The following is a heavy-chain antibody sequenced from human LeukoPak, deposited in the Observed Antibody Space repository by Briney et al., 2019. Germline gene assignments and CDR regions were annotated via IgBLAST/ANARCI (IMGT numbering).Heavy chain of an antibody. Sequence: ASVKVSCKASGYTFTSYYMHWVRQAPGQGLEWMGIINPSGGSTSYAQKFQGRVTMTRDTSASTVYMELSSLRSEDTTVYYCATPAVAGTSFFDYWGQGTLVTASS. CDR3: ATPAVAGTSFFDY. CDR2: INPSGGST. J-gene: IGHJ4*02. CDR1: GYTFTSYY. V-gene: IGHV1-46*03. D-gene: IGHD6-19*01.